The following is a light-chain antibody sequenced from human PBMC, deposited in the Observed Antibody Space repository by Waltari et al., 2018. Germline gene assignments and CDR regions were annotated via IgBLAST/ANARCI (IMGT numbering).Light chain of an antibody. V-gene: IGKV3-15*01. CDR3: LQRSNWPLT. CDR1: QSVSNN. Sequence: EIVMTQTPATLSLSPGVRSNLSCRASQSVSNNLAWYQQKPGQAPRLLIYGASSRATGIPDRFSGSGSGTDFTLTISSLEPEDFAVYYCLQRSNWPLTFGGGTKVDIK. CDR2: GAS. J-gene: IGKJ4*01.